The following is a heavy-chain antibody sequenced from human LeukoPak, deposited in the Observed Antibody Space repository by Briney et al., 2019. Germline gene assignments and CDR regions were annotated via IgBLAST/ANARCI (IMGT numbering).Heavy chain of an antibody. J-gene: IGHJ4*02. D-gene: IGHD2-2*01. CDR1: GYTFTGYY. Sequence: GASVKVSCKASGYTFTGYYMHWVRQAPGQGLEWMGWINPNSGGTNYAQKFQGRVTMTRDTSISTAYMELSRLRSDDTAVYYCATDGGYCSSTSCYAHYYFDYWGQGTLVTVSS. CDR2: INPNSGGT. CDR3: ATDGGYCSSTSCYAHYYFDY. V-gene: IGHV1-2*02.